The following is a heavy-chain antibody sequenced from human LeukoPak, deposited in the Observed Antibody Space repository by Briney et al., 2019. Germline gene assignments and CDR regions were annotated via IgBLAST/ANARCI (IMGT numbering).Heavy chain of an antibody. D-gene: IGHD6-6*01. CDR1: GGSISSSSYY. Sequence: KPSETLSLTCTVSGGSISSSSYYWGWIRQPPGKGLEWIGSIYYSGSTNYNPSLKSRVTISVDTSKNQFSLKLSSVTAADTAVYYCAGTRAARRQFYGWFDPWGQGTLVTVSS. J-gene: IGHJ5*02. V-gene: IGHV4-39*07. CDR2: IYYSGST. CDR3: AGTRAARRQFYGWFDP.